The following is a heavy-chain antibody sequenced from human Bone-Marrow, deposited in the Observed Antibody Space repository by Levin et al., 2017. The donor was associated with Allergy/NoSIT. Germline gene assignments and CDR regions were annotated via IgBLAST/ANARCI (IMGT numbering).Heavy chain of an antibody. CDR3: AADTYLWGKIFDTSDV. J-gene: IGHJ3*01. CDR2: IVVDSGDT. D-gene: IGHD3-16*01. CDR1: GFTFTRSA. V-gene: IGHV1-58*01. Sequence: SVKVSCKTSGFTFTRSAVQWVRQARGQRLEWIGWIVVDSGDTDYAPNFQERVTITRDMSTATVYMELTSLTSEDTAMYYCAADTYLWGKIFDTSDVWGQGTQVTVS.